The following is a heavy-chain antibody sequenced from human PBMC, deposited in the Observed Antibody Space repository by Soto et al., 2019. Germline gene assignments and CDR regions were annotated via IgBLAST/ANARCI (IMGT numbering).Heavy chain of an antibody. J-gene: IGHJ6*02. Sequence: EVQLVESGGGLVKPGGSLRLSCAASGFTFSNAWMNWVRQAPGKGLEWVGRIKRKTDGGTTDYAAPVNGRFTISRDDSKNTLYLQMNSLKTDDTAVYYCTTDVFYDSYGPRYYYGMDVWGQGTTVTVSS. D-gene: IGHD5-18*01. CDR1: GFTFSNAW. V-gene: IGHV3-15*07. CDR2: IKRKTDGGTT. CDR3: TTDVFYDSYGPRYYYGMDV.